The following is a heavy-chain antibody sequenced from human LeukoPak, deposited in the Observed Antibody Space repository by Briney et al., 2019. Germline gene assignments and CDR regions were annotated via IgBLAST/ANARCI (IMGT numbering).Heavy chain of an antibody. CDR1: GGSISSYY. Sequence: SETLSLTCTVSGGSISSYYWSWIRQPPGKGLEWIGYIYYSGSTNYNPSLKSRVTISVDTSKNQSSLKLSSVTAADTAVYYCARGPESGYYDSSGYLPDYWGQGTLVTVSS. CDR3: ARGPESGYYDSSGYLPDY. J-gene: IGHJ4*02. D-gene: IGHD3-22*01. V-gene: IGHV4-59*08. CDR2: IYYSGST.